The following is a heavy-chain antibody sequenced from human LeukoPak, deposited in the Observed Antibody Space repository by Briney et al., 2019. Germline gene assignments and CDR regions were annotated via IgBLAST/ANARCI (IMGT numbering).Heavy chain of an antibody. D-gene: IGHD2-2*02. Sequence: ASVKVSCKASGYTFTGYYMHWVRQAPGQGLEWMGWINPNSGGTNYAQKFQGRVTMTRDTSISTAYMELSRLRSDDTAVYYCARVRFPAAINTHTSALDPWGQGTLVTVSS. J-gene: IGHJ5*02. CDR3: ARVRFPAAINTHTSALDP. V-gene: IGHV1-2*02. CDR1: GYTFTGYY. CDR2: INPNSGGT.